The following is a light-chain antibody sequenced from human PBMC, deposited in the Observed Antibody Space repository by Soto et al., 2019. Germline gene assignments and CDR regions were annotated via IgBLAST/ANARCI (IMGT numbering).Light chain of an antibody. CDR2: SNN. J-gene: IGLJ2*01. Sequence: QAVVTQPPSTSGTPGQRITISCSGSSSNIGGNYVFWYQHLPGTAPKLLIYSNNQRPSGVPDRFSGSKSGTSASLAISGLRSEDEADYYCAAWDDSLSGPLFGGGTKLTVL. CDR1: SSNIGGNY. V-gene: IGLV1-47*01. CDR3: AAWDDSLSGPL.